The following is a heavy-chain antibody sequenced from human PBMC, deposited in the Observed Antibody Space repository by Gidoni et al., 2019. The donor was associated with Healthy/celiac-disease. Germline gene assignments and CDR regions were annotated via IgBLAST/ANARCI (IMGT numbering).Heavy chain of an antibody. J-gene: IGHJ6*02. CDR3: ASFVYVGDDYYYGMDV. V-gene: IGHV4-59*01. Sequence: VQLQESGPGLVKPSETLSLTCTVSGGSISSYYWSWIRQPPGKGLEWIGYIYYSGSTNYNPSLKSRVTISLDTSKNQFSLKLSSVTAADTAVYYCASFVYVGDDYYYGMDVWGQGTTVTVSS. CDR2: IYYSGST. D-gene: IGHD3-16*01. CDR1: GGSISSYY.